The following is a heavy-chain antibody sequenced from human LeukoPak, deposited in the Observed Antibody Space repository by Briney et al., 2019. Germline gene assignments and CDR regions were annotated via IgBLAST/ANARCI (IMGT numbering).Heavy chain of an antibody. D-gene: IGHD3-16*01. CDR1: GFTFSSYA. Sequence: GGSLGLSCAASGFTFSSYAMHWVRQAPGKGLEWVAVISYDGSNKYYADSVKGRFTISRDNSKNTLYLQMNSLRAEDTAVYYCARDLNRISYTDYYYGMDVWGQGTTVTVSS. CDR3: ARDLNRISYTDYYYGMDV. V-gene: IGHV3-30-3*01. J-gene: IGHJ6*02. CDR2: ISYDGSNK.